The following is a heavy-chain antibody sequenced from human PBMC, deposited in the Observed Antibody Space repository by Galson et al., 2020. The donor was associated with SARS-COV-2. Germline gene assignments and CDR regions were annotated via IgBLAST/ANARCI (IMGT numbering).Heavy chain of an antibody. CDR2: TYYRSKWYN. Sequence: ASETLSLTCAISGVSVSSNSAAWNWIRQPPSRGLEWLGRTYYRSKWYNDYAVSVKSRITINPDTSKNQFSLQLNSVTPEDTAVYYCARVQYGSSGYEDYWGQGTLVTVSS. J-gene: IGHJ4*02. CDR1: GVSVSSNSAA. D-gene: IGHD6-13*01. CDR3: ARVQYGSSGYEDY. V-gene: IGHV6-1*01.